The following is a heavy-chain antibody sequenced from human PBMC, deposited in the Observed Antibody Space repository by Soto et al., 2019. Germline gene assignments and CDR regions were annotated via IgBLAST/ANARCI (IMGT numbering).Heavy chain of an antibody. D-gene: IGHD3-10*01. J-gene: IGHJ4*02. CDR2: VIPMVGMS. Sequence: QVQLVQSGAEVKKPGSSVKVSCTASRGTFSYNTISWVRQAPGQGLEWMGRVIPMVGMSSYAQKFQGRLTITADKSTSTGYKVLNSLRPEDTAVYYCATNYGSGSTHFDYWGQGTLVTVSS. V-gene: IGHV1-69*02. CDR3: ATNYGSGSTHFDY. CDR1: RGTFSYNT.